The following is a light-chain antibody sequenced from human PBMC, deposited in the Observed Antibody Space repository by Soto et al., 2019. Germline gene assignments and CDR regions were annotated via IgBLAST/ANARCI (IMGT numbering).Light chain of an antibody. J-gene: IGKJ5*01. CDR1: QTVSSN. V-gene: IGKV3-15*01. CDR3: QQYNKWPPT. Sequence: ETGLTQSPATLSFFPGEAATLFCWASQTVSSNYLAWYQQRPGQYPRLIIYGASSRATGIPARFSDSGSETEFTLTISSLQSEDFAVYFCQQYNKWPPTFGTGTRVEIK. CDR2: GAS.